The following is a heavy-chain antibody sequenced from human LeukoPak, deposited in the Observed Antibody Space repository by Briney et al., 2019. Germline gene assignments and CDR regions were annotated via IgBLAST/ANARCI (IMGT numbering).Heavy chain of an antibody. Sequence: ASVKVSCKTSGYTFNSYGISWVRQAPGQELEWMGWISAYNGDTNYAQKLQGRVTMTTDTSTSTAYMELRSLRSDDTAVYYCARDMYYYSRTGFDPWGQGTLVTVSS. D-gene: IGHD3-10*01. J-gene: IGHJ5*02. CDR1: GYTFNSYG. CDR3: ARDMYYYSRTGFDP. CDR2: ISAYNGDT. V-gene: IGHV1-18*01.